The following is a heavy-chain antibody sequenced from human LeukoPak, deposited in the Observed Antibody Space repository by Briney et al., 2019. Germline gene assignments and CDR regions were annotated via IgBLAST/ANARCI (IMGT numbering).Heavy chain of an antibody. J-gene: IGHJ6*03. Sequence: GGSLRLSCAASGFTFSSYWMSWVRQAPGKGLEWVANIKQDGSEKYYVDSVKGRFTISRDNAKNSLYLQMNSLRAEDTAVYYGARGLVVITAYYYYYMDVWGKGTTVTVSS. D-gene: IGHD3-22*01. CDR1: GFTFSSYW. V-gene: IGHV3-7*01. CDR3: ARGLVVITAYYYYYMDV. CDR2: IKQDGSEK.